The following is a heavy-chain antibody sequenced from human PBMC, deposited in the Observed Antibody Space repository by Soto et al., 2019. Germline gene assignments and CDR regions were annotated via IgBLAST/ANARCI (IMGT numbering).Heavy chain of an antibody. CDR3: ARFNKWEHHPNAFDI. CDR2: IYHSAST. D-gene: IGHD1-26*01. J-gene: IGHJ3*02. V-gene: IGHV4-38-2*01. Sequence: PSETLSLTCAVSGYSISSGYYWGWIRPPPGKGLEWSGSIYHSASTYYNPSLKSRVTISVDTSKNQFAMKLSSVTAADTAVYYCARFNKWEHHPNAFDIWGQGTMVT. CDR1: GYSISSGYY.